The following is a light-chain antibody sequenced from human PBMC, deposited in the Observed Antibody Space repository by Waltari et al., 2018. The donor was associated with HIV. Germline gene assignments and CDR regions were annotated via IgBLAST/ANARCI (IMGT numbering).Light chain of an antibody. CDR3: QQYGSSPGT. CDR2: GAS. Sequence: EIVLTQSPGTLSLSPGARATVSCRASQSISSSHLTWYQQRPGQAPRLLIYGASSRATGIPDRFSGSGSGTDFTLTISRLEPEDFALYYCQQYGSSPGTFGQGTKVEIK. V-gene: IGKV3-20*01. CDR1: QSISSSH. J-gene: IGKJ1*01.